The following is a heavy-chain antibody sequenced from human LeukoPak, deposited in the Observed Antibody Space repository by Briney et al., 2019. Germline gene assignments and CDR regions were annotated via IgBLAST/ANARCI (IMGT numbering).Heavy chain of an antibody. CDR3: ARGSFRRLYYYYMDV. V-gene: IGHV1-69*05. J-gene: IGHJ6*03. D-gene: IGHD5-12*01. Sequence: GASVNVSCKASGGTFSSYAISWVRQAPGQGLEWMGGIIPILGTANYAQKFQGRVTITKDESTSTAYMELSSLRSEDTGVYYCARGSFRRLYYYYMDVWGKGTTVTVSS. CDR2: IIPILGTA. CDR1: GGTFSSYA.